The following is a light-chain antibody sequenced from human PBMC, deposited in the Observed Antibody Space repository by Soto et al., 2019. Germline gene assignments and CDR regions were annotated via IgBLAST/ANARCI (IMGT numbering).Light chain of an antibody. CDR2: DAS. Sequence: DLQMTQSPSTLSASVGDRVTITCRASQSISSWLAWYQQKPGKAPKLLIYDASSLESGVPSRFSCSGAGTEFTLTISILQPDDFANYYCQKYNSYSIIFTFVPGTKVDIK. CDR1: QSISSW. J-gene: IGKJ3*01. CDR3: QKYNSYSIIFT. V-gene: IGKV1-5*01.